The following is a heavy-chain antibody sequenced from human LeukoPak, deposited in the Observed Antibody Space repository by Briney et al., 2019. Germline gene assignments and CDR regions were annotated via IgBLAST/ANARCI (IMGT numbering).Heavy chain of an antibody. CDR3: ARATTAFDY. CDR2: IKQDGSEK. Sequence: AGGSLRLSCAASGLTFSSYTMSWVRQAPGKGLEWVANIKQDGSEKYYVDSVKGRFTVSRDNAKNSLYLQMNSLRAGDTAVYFCARATTAFDYWGQGSLVTVSS. V-gene: IGHV3-7*04. CDR1: GLTFSSYT. D-gene: IGHD4-17*01. J-gene: IGHJ4*02.